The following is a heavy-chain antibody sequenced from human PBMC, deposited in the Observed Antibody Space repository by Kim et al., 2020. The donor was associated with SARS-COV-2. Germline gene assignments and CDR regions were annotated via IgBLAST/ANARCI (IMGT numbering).Heavy chain of an antibody. CDR3: ARVGSDYVWGSYRDYYYYYGMDV. J-gene: IGHJ6*02. CDR2: ISSSSSYT. D-gene: IGHD3-16*02. Sequence: GGSLRLSCAASGFTFSDYYMSWIRQAPGKGLEWVSYISSSSSYTNYADSVNGRFTISRDNAKNSLYLQMNSLRAEDTAVYYCARVGSDYVWGSYRDYYYYYGMDVWGQGTTVTVSS. CDR1: GFTFSDYY. V-gene: IGHV3-11*05.